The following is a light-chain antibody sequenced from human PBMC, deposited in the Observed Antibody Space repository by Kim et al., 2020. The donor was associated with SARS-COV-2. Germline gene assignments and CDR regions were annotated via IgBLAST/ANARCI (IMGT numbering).Light chain of an antibody. CDR2: QDS. Sequence: AGQAASITCSGDKLGDKYACWYQQKPGKSPVLVIYQDSKRPSGIPERFSGSNSGNTATLTISGTQAMDEADYYCQAWDSSTAVYVFGTGTKVTVL. J-gene: IGLJ1*01. CDR1: KLGDKY. CDR3: QAWDSSTAVYV. V-gene: IGLV3-1*01.